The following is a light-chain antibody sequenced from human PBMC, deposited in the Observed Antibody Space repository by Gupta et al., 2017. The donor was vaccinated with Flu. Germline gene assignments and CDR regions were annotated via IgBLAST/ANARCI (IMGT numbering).Light chain of an antibody. CDR2: SNN. V-gene: IGLV1-44*01. CDR1: NSNIGTNL. CDR3: AASDDSLNGCV. Sequence: QSVVTQPPSVSGTPGQRVTISCSGSNSNIGTNLVNWYQQLPGTDPKLLIYSNNQRPSGVPDRFSGSKSGPSASLAISGLQSEDEADDYCAASDDSLNGCVVGGGTKLTVL. J-gene: IGLJ2*01.